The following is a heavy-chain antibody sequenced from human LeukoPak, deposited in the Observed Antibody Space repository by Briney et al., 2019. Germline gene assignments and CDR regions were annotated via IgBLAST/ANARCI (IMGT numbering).Heavy chain of an antibody. CDR1: AYTFTSYG. V-gene: IGHV3-30*02. CDR2: IWYDGSKQ. CDR3: AKDLWTKQNAPGYFDY. D-gene: IGHD1-1*01. J-gene: IGHJ4*02. Sequence: GGSLRLSCAVSAYTFTSYGIHWVPQAPGKGVEWVAFIWYDGSKQYYIDSVKGRFTVSRDNSKNTLYLQMNNLRAEDTAVYYCAKDLWTKQNAPGYFDYWGQGTLVTVSS.